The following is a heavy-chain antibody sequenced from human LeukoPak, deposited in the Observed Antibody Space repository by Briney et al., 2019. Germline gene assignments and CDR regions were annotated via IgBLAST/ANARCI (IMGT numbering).Heavy chain of an antibody. CDR1: GGTFSSHA. Sequence: SVKVSCKASGGTFSSHAISWVRQAPGQGLEWVEGIIPIFGTTNYAQKFQGRVTITTDESTSTGYMELRSLRSDDTAVYYCARGDSGYDYGFDNWGQGTLVTVSS. V-gene: IGHV1-69*05. D-gene: IGHD5-12*01. CDR2: IIPIFGTT. CDR3: ARGDSGYDYGFDN. J-gene: IGHJ4*02.